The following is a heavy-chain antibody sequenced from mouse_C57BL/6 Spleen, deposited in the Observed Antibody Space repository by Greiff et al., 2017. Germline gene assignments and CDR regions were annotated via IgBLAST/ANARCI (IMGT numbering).Heavy chain of an antibody. CDR1: GYAFSSSW. CDR2: IYPGDGDT. V-gene: IGHV1-82*01. J-gene: IGHJ4*01. D-gene: IGHD3-3*01. CDR3: ARSERGPYAMDY. Sequence: QVQLQQSGPELVKPGASVKISCKASGYAFSSSWLNWVKQRPGKGLEWIGRIYPGDGDTNYNGKFKGKATLTADKSSSTAYMQLSSLTSEDSAVYFCARSERGPYAMDYWGQGTSVTVSS.